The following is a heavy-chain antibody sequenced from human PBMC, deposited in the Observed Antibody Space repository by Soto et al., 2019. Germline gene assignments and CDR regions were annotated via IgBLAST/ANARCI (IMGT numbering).Heavy chain of an antibody. Sequence: GGSLRLSCAASGFTFINYWMHWVRQAPGKGPVWVSRISSDGTSTTYADSVKGRFTISRDNAKNTLYLQVNSLRAEDTAVYYCARVPNCDSSSCYSYFDFWGQGALVTVSS. CDR2: ISSDGTST. CDR1: GFTFINYW. CDR3: ARVPNCDSSSCYSYFDF. J-gene: IGHJ4*02. D-gene: IGHD2-2*01. V-gene: IGHV3-74*01.